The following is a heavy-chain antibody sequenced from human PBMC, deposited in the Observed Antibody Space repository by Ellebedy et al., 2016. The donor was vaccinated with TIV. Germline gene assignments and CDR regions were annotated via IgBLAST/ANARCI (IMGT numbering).Heavy chain of an antibody. CDR3: AGGISVAGTSLGF. Sequence: GESLKISCAASGFTFSNYAMGWVRRSPGKGLDWVSLISGSGEYTYYADSVKGRLTISRDNSKNTLYLQMNSLRAGDTAVYYCAGGISVAGTSLGFWGQGTLVTVSS. D-gene: IGHD6-19*01. CDR2: ISGSGEYT. V-gene: IGHV3-23*01. J-gene: IGHJ4*02. CDR1: GFTFSNYA.